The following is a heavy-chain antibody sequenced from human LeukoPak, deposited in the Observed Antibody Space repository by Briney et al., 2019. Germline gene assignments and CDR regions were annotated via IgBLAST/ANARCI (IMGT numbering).Heavy chain of an antibody. J-gene: IGHJ4*02. CDR1: GFTFCSSA. D-gene: IGHD6-13*01. Sequence: GGSLRLSCAASGFTFCSSAMSWVRQAPGKGPEWVSTFSRSGPDTYYADSVKGRFTIFRDNSKNTLYLQMNSLRAEDTAVYYCAKGSLGSWYYFDYWGQGTLVTVSS. CDR2: FSRSGPDT. CDR3: AKGSLGSWYYFDY. V-gene: IGHV3-23*01.